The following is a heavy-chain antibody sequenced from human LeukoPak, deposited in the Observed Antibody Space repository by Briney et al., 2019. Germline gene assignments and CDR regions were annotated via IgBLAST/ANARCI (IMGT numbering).Heavy chain of an antibody. Sequence: ASVKVSCKASGYTFIAYYMHWVRQAPGQGLEWMGRIDPDSGVTSYAQKFQGRVTMTRDTSISTAYMELSRLRSDDTAVYYRAREYYDNSGRKHAFDIWGQGTVVTVSS. CDR1: GYTFIAYY. CDR2: IDPDSGVT. D-gene: IGHD3-22*01. V-gene: IGHV1-2*02. J-gene: IGHJ3*02. CDR3: AREYYDNSGRKHAFDI.